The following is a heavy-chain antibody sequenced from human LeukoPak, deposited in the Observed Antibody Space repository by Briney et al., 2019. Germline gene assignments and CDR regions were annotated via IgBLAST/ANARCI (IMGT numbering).Heavy chain of an antibody. CDR2: IYHSGST. CDR1: GGSISSGGYS. D-gene: IGHD6-19*01. Sequence: SQTLSLTCAVSGGSISSGGYSWSWIRQPPGKGLEWIGYIYHSGSTYYNPSLKSRVTISVDRSKNQFSLKLSSVTAADTAVYYCARAVAGDYYFDYWGQGTLVTVSS. J-gene: IGHJ4*02. V-gene: IGHV4-30-2*01. CDR3: ARAVAGDYYFDY.